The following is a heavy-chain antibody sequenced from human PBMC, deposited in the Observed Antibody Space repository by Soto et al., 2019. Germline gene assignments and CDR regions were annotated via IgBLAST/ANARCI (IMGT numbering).Heavy chain of an antibody. J-gene: IGHJ6*02. CDR2: ISYDGSNK. D-gene: IGHD2-8*01. Sequence: QVQLVESGGGVVQPGRSLRLSCAASGFTFSSYGMHWVRQAPGKGLEWVAVISYDGSNKYYADSVKGRFTISRDNSKNTLYLQMISLRAEDTAVYYCAKDVGVYNYYYGMDVWGQGTTVTVSS. CDR3: AKDVGVYNYYYGMDV. V-gene: IGHV3-30*18. CDR1: GFTFSSYG.